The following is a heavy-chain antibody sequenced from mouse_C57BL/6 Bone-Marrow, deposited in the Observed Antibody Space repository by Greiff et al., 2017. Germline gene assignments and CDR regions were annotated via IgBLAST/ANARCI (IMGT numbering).Heavy chain of an antibody. Sequence: QVHVKQPGAELVKPGASVKMSCKASGYTFTSYWITWVKQRPGQGLEWIGDIYPGSGSTNYNEKFKSKATLTVDTSSSTAYMQLSSLTSEDSAVYYCARYDYGSSYNYAMDYWGQGTSVTVSS. CDR1: GYTFTSYW. V-gene: IGHV1-55*01. CDR2: IYPGSGST. D-gene: IGHD1-1*01. J-gene: IGHJ4*01. CDR3: ARYDYGSSYNYAMDY.